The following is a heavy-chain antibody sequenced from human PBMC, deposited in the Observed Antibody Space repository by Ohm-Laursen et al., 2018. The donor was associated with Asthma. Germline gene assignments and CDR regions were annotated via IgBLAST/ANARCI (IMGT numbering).Heavy chain of an antibody. CDR1: GFTVSSNY. V-gene: IGHV3-53*01. D-gene: IGHD3-3*01. J-gene: IGHJ4*02. CDR2: IYSGGST. CDR3: ARVGDFWSGYYDY. Sequence: LRLSCSASGFTVSSNYMSWVRQAPGKGLEWVSVIYSGGSTYYADSVKGRFTISRDNSKNTLYLQMNSLRAEDTAVYYCARVGDFWSGYYDYWGQGTLVTVSS.